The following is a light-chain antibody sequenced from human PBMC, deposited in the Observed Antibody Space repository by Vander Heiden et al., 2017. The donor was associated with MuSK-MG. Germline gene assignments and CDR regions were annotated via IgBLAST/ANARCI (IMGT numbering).Light chain of an antibody. CDR3: SSYTSSRTWV. J-gene: IGLJ1*01. CDR1: SSDVGGYNY. CDR2: DVS. Sequence: QSALTQPASVSGSPGQSITISCTGTSSDVGGYNYVSWYQQHPGNAPKLMIYDVSNRPSGVSNRFSGSKSGTTASLTISGLQAEDEAYYYCSSYTSSRTWVFGTGTKVTVL. V-gene: IGLV2-14*03.